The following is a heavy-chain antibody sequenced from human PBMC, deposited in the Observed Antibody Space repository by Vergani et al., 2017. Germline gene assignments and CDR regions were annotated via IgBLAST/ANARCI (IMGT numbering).Heavy chain of an antibody. CDR3: ARYGDWSFDL. CDR1: GYSISSGYY. D-gene: IGHD3-10*01. Sequence: QVQLQESGPGLVKPSETLSLTCAVSGYSISSGYYWGWIRQPPGKGLEWIGNIYHSGSTYYNQSLKSRVTISRDTSKNQFSLKLSSVTATDTAVYYCARYGDWSFDLWGRGTLVTVSS. CDR2: IYHSGST. V-gene: IGHV4-38-2*01. J-gene: IGHJ2*01.